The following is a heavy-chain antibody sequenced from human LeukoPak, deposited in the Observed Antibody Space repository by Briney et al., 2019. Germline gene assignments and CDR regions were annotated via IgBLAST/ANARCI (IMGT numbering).Heavy chain of an antibody. Sequence: NPGGSLRLSCAASGFTFSSYSMNWVRQAPGKGLEWVSSISSSSSYIYYADSVKGRFTISRDNAKNSLYLQMNSLRAEDTPVYYCAREGNTIFGVVSPFDYWGQGTLVTVSS. D-gene: IGHD3-3*01. V-gene: IGHV3-21*01. CDR3: AREGNTIFGVVSPFDY. CDR1: GFTFSSYS. J-gene: IGHJ4*02. CDR2: ISSSSSYI.